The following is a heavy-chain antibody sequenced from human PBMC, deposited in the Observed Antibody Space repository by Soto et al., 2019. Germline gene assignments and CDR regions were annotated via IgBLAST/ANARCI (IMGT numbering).Heavy chain of an antibody. CDR1: GFTFSSYW. CDR3: ARTGDGHHDFLDY. CDR2: INQDGNED. Sequence: GGSLRLSCAASGFTFSSYWMNWVRQAPGKGLEWVANINQDGNEDNLLDSVKGRFTTSRDNAKNSLFLQMNSLRVDDTAVYYCARTGDGHHDFLDYWGQGAMVTVYS. V-gene: IGHV3-7*01. D-gene: IGHD1-1*01. J-gene: IGHJ4*02.